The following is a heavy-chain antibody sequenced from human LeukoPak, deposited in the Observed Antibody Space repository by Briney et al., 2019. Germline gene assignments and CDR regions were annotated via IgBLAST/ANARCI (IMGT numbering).Heavy chain of an antibody. D-gene: IGHD5/OR15-5a*01. CDR3: AGGVYGYNAFDY. Sequence: GGSLTLSCAASGFTFSDYGMSWVRQAPGKGLEWISHISTGRSVMNYADSVKGRFTISRDNGKNSVYLQMNSLRDEDTAVYYCAGGVYGYNAFDYWGQGTLVSVSS. CDR2: ISTGRSVM. J-gene: IGHJ4*02. CDR1: GFTFSDYG. V-gene: IGHV3-48*02.